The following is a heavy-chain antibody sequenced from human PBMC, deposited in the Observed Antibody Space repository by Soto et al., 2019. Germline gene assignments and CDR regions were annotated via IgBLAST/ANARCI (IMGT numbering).Heavy chain of an antibody. V-gene: IGHV4-39*01. D-gene: IGHD3-10*01. CDR3: ASRGGVRGVISFDY. CDR1: GGSISSSSYY. Sequence: QLQLQESGPGLVKPSETLSLTCTVSGGSISSSSYYWGWIRQPPGKGLEWIGSIYYSGSTYYNPSLKGPVTISVDTTKNQFSLKLSSVAAADTAVYYCASRGGVRGVISFDYWGQGTLVTVSS. CDR2: IYYSGST. J-gene: IGHJ4*02.